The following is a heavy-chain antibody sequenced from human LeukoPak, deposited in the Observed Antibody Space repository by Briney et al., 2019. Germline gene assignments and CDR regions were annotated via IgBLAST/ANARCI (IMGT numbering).Heavy chain of an antibody. CDR3: AREVSASWGIATQAGWFDP. V-gene: IGHV4-34*01. D-gene: IGHD6-13*01. CDR1: GFTFINAW. Sequence: GSLRLSCAASGFTFINAWMAWIRQPPGKGLEWIGEINHSGSTNYNPSLKSRVTMSVDTSKNQFSLKLSSVTAADTAVYYCAREVSASWGIATQAGWFDPWGQGTLVTVSS. CDR2: INHSGST. J-gene: IGHJ5*02.